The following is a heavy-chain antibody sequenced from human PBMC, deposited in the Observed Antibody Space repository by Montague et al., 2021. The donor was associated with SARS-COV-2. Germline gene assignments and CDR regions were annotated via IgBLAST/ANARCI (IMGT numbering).Heavy chain of an antibody. D-gene: IGHD2/OR15-2a*01. V-gene: IGHV3-74*01. CDR2: IKEDGSKT. CDR3: AREPQLWTGAFS. Sequence: SLRLSCAASGSTFSTYYMHWVRQTPGKGLLWVARIKEDGSKTAYADSVKGRFSISRDNAKDTLYLEMNSLAVDDSGVYYCAREPQLWTGAFSWGQGAPVTVSS. CDR1: GSTFSTYY. J-gene: IGHJ4*02.